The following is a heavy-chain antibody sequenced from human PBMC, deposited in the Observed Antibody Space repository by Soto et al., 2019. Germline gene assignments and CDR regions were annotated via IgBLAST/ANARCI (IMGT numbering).Heavy chain of an antibody. CDR3: AREQTVAGNDY. D-gene: IGHD6-19*01. Sequence: ASVKVSCKASGYTFTSYDINWVRQATGQGLEWMGWMNPNSGNTGYAQKFQGRVTMIRNTSISTAYMELSSLISEDTAVYYCAREQTVAGNDYWGQGTLVTAPQ. J-gene: IGHJ4*02. V-gene: IGHV1-8*01. CDR1: GYTFTSYD. CDR2: MNPNSGNT.